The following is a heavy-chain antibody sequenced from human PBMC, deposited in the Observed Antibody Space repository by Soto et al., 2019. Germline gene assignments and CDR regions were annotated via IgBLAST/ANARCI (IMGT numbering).Heavy chain of an antibody. CDR3: ARKTGDGGNFDY. CDR2: IYYSGST. Sequence: QLQLQESGPGLVKPSETLSLTCTVSGGSISSSSYYWGWIRQPPGKGLEWIGSIYYSGSTYYNPSLKSRVTISVDTSKNQFSLKLSSVTAADTAVYYCARKTGDGGNFDYWGQGTLVTVSS. J-gene: IGHJ4*02. V-gene: IGHV4-39*01. CDR1: GGSISSSSYY. D-gene: IGHD3-16*01.